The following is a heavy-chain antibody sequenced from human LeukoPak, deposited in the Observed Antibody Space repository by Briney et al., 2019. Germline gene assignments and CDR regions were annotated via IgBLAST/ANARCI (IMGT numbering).Heavy chain of an antibody. D-gene: IGHD3-10*01. V-gene: IGHV3-9*01. CDR1: GFTFDDYA. J-gene: IGHJ4*02. CDR2: ISWNSGSI. Sequence: GGSLRLSCAASGFTFDDYAMHWVRQAPGKGLEWVSGISWNSGSIGYADSVKGRFTISRDNSKNTLYLQMNSLRAEDTAVYYCARKSAEFGELCDYWGQGTLVTVSS. CDR3: ARKSAEFGELCDY.